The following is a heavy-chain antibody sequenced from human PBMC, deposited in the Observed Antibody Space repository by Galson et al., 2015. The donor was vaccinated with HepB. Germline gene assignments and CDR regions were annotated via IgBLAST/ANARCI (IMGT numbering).Heavy chain of an antibody. CDR3: AKDQAAAPYGMDV. J-gene: IGHJ6*02. Sequence: SLRLSCAASGFTFDDYAMHWVRQAPGKGLEWVSGISWNSGSIGYADSVKGRFTISRDNAKNSLYLQMNSLRAEDTALYYCAKDQAAAPYGMDVWGQGTTVTVSS. V-gene: IGHV3-9*01. D-gene: IGHD6-13*01. CDR2: ISWNSGSI. CDR1: GFTFDDYA.